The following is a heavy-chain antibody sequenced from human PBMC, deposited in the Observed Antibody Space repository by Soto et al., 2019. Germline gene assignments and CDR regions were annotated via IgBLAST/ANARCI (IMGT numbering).Heavy chain of an antibody. V-gene: IGHV3-21*01. J-gene: IGHJ4*02. CDR2: ISSSSSYI. D-gene: IGHD2-2*01. CDR1: GFTFSSYS. CDR3: ARDPFCSSTSCAGFDY. Sequence: EVQLVESGGGLVKPGGSLRLSCAASGFTFSSYSMNWVRQAPGKGLEWVSTISSSSSYIYYADSVKGRFTISRDNAKNSLYLQMNSPRAEDTAWYYCARDPFCSSTSCAGFDYWGQGTLVTVSS.